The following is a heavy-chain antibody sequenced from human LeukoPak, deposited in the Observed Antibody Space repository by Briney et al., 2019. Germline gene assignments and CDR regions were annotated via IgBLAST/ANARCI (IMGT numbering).Heavy chain of an antibody. CDR2: INPNSGGT. V-gene: IGHV1-2*02. CDR3: ARDSSAIGYDYVWGSYRYYFDY. D-gene: IGHD3-16*02. CDR1: GYTFTGYY. J-gene: IGHJ4*02. Sequence: ASVKVSCKASGYTFTGYYMHWVRQAPGQGLEWMGWINPNSGGTNYAQKFQGRVTITADKSTSTAYMELSSLRSEDTAVYYCARDSSAIGYDYVWGSYRYYFDYWGQGTLVTVSS.